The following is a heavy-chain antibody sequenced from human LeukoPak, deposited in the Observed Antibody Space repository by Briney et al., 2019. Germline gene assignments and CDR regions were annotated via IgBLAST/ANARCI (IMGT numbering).Heavy chain of an antibody. CDR1: GFTFTKYW. J-gene: IGHJ6*02. CDR3: ARAKTNTSKRRYYYYYYGMDV. V-gene: IGHV3-7*01. Sequence: PGDSLRLSCAASGFTFTKYWMTWVRQAPGKGLEWVANIKQDGSEKYYVDSVKGRFTISRDNAKNSLYLQMNSLRAEDTAVYYCARAKTNTSKRRYYYYYYGMDVWGQGTTVTVSS. D-gene: IGHD3-16*01. CDR2: IKQDGSEK.